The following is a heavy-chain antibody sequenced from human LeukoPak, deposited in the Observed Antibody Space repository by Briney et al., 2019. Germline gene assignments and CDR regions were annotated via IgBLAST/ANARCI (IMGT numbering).Heavy chain of an antibody. D-gene: IGHD3-9*01. CDR1: GFSFSTYS. V-gene: IGHV3-48*04. CDR2: IRGSSSAM. J-gene: IGHJ4*02. Sequence: GGSLRLSCAASGFSFSTYSMNWVRQAPGKGLEWVSNIRGSSSAMNYADSVRGRFAISRDNAKNSLYLEMSSLGAEDTAVYYCARDRDWSFDYWGQGTLVTVSS. CDR3: ARDRDWSFDY.